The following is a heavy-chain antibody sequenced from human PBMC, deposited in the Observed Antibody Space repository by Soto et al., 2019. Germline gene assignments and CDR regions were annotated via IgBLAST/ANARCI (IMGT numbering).Heavy chain of an antibody. Sequence: SETLSLTCTVSGGSVSSGSYYWSWIRQPPGKGLEWIGYIYYSGSTNYNPSLKSRVTISVDTSKNQFSLKLSSVTAADTAVYYCARDRRFGDFTFDYWGQGTLVTVSS. D-gene: IGHD3-10*01. CDR3: ARDRRFGDFTFDY. CDR2: IYYSGST. CDR1: GGSVSSGSYY. J-gene: IGHJ4*02. V-gene: IGHV4-61*01.